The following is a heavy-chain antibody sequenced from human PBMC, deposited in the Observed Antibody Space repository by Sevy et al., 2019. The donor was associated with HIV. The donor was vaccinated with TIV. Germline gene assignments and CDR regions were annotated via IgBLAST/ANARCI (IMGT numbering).Heavy chain of an antibody. CDR3: AKDQPKWELLGGFDY. CDR1: GFTFSSYA. V-gene: IGHV3-23*01. CDR2: IRGSGGST. Sequence: GGSLRLSCAASGFTFSSYAMSWFRQAPGKGLEWVSAIRGSGGSTYYADSVKGRFTISRDNSKNTLYLQMNSLRAEDTAVYYCAKDQPKWELLGGFDYWGQGTLVTVSS. J-gene: IGHJ4*02. D-gene: IGHD1-26*01.